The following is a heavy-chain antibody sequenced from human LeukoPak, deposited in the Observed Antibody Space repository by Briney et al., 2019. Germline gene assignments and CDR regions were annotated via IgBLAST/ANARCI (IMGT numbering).Heavy chain of an antibody. CDR2: IYYSGST. J-gene: IGHJ6*03. CDR3: ARDRQPGAARPPYYYYMDV. V-gene: IGHV4-31*03. D-gene: IGHD6-6*01. CDR1: GGSISSGGYY. Sequence: SETLSLTCTVSGGSISSGGYYWSWIRQPPGKGLEWIGYIYYSGSTYYNPSLKSRVTISVDTSKNQFSLKLSSVTAADTAVYYCARDRQPGAARPPYYYYMDVWGKGTTVTVSS.